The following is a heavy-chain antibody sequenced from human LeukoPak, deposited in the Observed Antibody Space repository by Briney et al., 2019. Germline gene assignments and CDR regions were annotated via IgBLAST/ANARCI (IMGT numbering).Heavy chain of an antibody. D-gene: IGHD5-18*01. CDR3: LADTAMGRFDY. Sequence: SETLSLTCAVPGGSISSSNWWSWVRPPPGKGLEWIGEIYHSGSTNYNPSLKSRVTISVDKSKNQFSLKLSSVTAADTAVYYCLADTAMGRFDYWGQGTLVTVSS. CDR1: GGSISSSNW. V-gene: IGHV4-4*02. CDR2: IYHSGST. J-gene: IGHJ4*02.